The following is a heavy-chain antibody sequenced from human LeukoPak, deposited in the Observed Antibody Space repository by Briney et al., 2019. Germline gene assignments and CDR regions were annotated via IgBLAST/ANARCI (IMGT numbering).Heavy chain of an antibody. CDR3: ARARTTMIRGVPFDY. CDR1: GIIFSSYW. CDR2: IKQDGSEK. J-gene: IGHJ4*02. Sequence: GGSLRLSCAASGIIFSSYWMNWVRQAPGKGLEWVANIKQDGSEKYYVDSVKGRFTISRDNAKNSLYLQMNSLRAEDTAVYYCARARTTMIRGVPFDYWGQGTLVTVSS. D-gene: IGHD3-10*01. V-gene: IGHV3-7*03.